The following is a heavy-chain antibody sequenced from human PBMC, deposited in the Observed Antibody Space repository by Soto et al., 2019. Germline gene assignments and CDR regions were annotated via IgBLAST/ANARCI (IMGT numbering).Heavy chain of an antibody. D-gene: IGHD3-22*01. CDR3: AKDLGNFITMIVVLPLGAFDI. J-gene: IGHJ3*02. CDR2: ISGSGGST. Sequence: GGSLRLSCAASGFTFSSYAMSWVRQAPGKGLEWVSAISGSGGSTYYADSVKGRFTISRDNSKNTLYLQMNSLRAEDTAVYYCAKDLGNFITMIVVLPLGAFDIWGQGTMVTVSS. CDR1: GFTFSSYA. V-gene: IGHV3-23*01.